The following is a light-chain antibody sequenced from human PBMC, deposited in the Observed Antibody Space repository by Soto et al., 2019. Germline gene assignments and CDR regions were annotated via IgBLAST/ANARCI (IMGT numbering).Light chain of an antibody. CDR3: QHYNNWPRT. CDR1: QSVSSN. CDR2: GAS. Sequence: EIVMTQSPATLSVSPGERATLSCRASQSVSSNLAWYQQKPGQAPRLLIYGASTRATGIPARFSGSGSGTEFPLTISSLQSEDFAVYYCQHYNNWPRTFGQGTKVELK. J-gene: IGKJ1*01. V-gene: IGKV3-15*01.